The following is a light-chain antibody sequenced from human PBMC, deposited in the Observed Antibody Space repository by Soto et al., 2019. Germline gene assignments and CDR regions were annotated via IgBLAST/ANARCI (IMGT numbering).Light chain of an antibody. CDR2: WAS. Sequence: DIVMTQSPDSLAVSLGERATIDCKSSQSVLYNSNNKNYLAWYQRKPGQPPKLLVYWASTRESGVPDRFSGSGSGTDFTLTISSLQADDVAVYYCQQYYSIPWTFGQGTKVEIK. V-gene: IGKV4-1*01. CDR3: QQYYSIPWT. CDR1: QSVLYNSNNKNY. J-gene: IGKJ1*01.